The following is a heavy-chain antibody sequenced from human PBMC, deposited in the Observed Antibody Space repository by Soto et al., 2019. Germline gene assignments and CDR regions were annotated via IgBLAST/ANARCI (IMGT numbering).Heavy chain of an antibody. CDR1: GFTISSNY. Sequence: EVQLVESGGGLVQPGGSLRLSCAVTGFTISSNYMNWVRQAPGKGLEWVSVMYAAGSTYYEDSVKGRFNISRDNSKNTVYLQMNSLRGEDTADYYCARGSNSNNLKLSDYWGQGTLVTVSS. CDR2: MYAAGST. J-gene: IGHJ4*02. CDR3: ARGSNSNNLKLSDY. V-gene: IGHV3-66*01. D-gene: IGHD1-1*01.